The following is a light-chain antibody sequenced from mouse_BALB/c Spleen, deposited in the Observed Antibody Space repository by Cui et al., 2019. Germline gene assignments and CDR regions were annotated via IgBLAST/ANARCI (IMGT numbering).Light chain of an antibody. CDR1: QDINNY. J-gene: IGKJ2*01. CDR2: RAN. Sequence: IKTTQSPSSMYASLGERVTITCKASQDINNYLSWFQQKPGKAPKTLIYRANRLVDGVPSRFSGSGSGQDYSLTISSLEYEDMGIYYCLQYDEFPYTFGGGTKLEIK. V-gene: IGKV14-111*01. CDR3: LQYDEFPYT.